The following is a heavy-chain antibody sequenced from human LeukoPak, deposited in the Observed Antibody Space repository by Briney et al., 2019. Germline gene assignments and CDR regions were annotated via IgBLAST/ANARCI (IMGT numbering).Heavy chain of an antibody. Sequence: GGSLRLSCAASGFTFSNYWMTWVRQAPGKGLEWVANIKKDGSEKNYVDSVKGRFTISRDNAKNSLYLQMNSLRAEDTAVYYCARDHDTAAPDYWGQGTLVTVSS. CDR3: ARDHDTAAPDY. J-gene: IGHJ4*02. D-gene: IGHD5-18*01. V-gene: IGHV3-7*01. CDR1: GFTFSNYW. CDR2: IKKDGSEK.